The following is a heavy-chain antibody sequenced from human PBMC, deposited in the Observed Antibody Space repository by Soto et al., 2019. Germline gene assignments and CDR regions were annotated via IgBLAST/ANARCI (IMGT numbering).Heavy chain of an antibody. J-gene: IGHJ5*02. CDR1: GYAFTSYG. V-gene: IGHV1-18*01. CDR2: ISAYSGST. Sequence: GASVKVSCKASGYAFTSYGISWVRQAPGQGLEWMGWISAYSGSTNYAQKFQGRVTMTTDTSTSTVYMELSSLRSEDTAVYYCARDRRLPDIVVVPAAIANWFDPWGQGTLVTVS. CDR3: ARDRRLPDIVVVPAAIANWFDP. D-gene: IGHD2-2*01.